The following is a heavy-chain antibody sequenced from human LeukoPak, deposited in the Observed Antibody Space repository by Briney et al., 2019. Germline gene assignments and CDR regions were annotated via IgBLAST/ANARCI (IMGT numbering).Heavy chain of an antibody. V-gene: IGHV4-34*01. CDR2: INHSGST. CDR3: AISYSSDYYYMDV. J-gene: IGHJ6*03. Sequence: TSETLSLTCAVYGGSFSGYYWSWIRQPPGKGLEWIGEINHSGSTNYNPSLKSRVTISVDTSKNQFSLKLSSVTVADTAVYYCAISYSSDYYYMDVWGKGTTVTVSS. D-gene: IGHD5-18*01. CDR1: GGSFSGYY.